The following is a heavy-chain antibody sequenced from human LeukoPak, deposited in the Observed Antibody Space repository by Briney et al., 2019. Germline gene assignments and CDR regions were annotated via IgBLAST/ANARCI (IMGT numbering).Heavy chain of an antibody. V-gene: IGHV4-34*01. J-gene: IGHJ4*02. CDR2: INHSGST. Sequence: SETLSLTCVVYGGPFSNYYWSWIRQPPGKGLEWIGEINHSGSTNYNTSLKSRVTISVDTSKNQFSLNVTSVTAADTAVYYCARYWTVFDYWGQGTLVTVSS. D-gene: IGHD1-1*01. CDR1: GGPFSNYY. CDR3: ARYWTVFDY.